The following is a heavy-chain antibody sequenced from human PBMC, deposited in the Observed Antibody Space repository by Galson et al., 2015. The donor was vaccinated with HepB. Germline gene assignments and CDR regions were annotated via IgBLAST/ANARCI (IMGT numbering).Heavy chain of an antibody. CDR1: GLTFDDYA. J-gene: IGHJ1*01. CDR3: AKTTHNRASGWYSYFPF. Sequence: SLRLSCAASGLTFDDYAMHWVRQAPGKGLEWVSGVDWNGESIGYADSVKGRFTISRDNAKSSLYLQMNSLRPEDTALYYCAKTTHNRASGWYSYFPFWGQGALVTVSS. CDR2: VDWNGESI. V-gene: IGHV3-9*01. D-gene: IGHD6-13*01.